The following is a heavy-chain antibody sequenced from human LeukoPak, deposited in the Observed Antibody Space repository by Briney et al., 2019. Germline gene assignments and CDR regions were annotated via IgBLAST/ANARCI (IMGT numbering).Heavy chain of an antibody. CDR3: GRGGGGSYLEYSFDY. CDR2: INYSENT. CDR1: GASITRRY. V-gene: IGHV4-59*11. D-gene: IGHD3-10*01. J-gene: IGHJ4*02. Sequence: SETFSLTCTVSGASITRRYWSWIRQPPGKGLEWMGYINYSENTNYNPSLKSRVTISVDTSKNQFSLKLSSVTAADTAVYYCGRGGGGSYLEYSFDYWGQGTLVTVSS.